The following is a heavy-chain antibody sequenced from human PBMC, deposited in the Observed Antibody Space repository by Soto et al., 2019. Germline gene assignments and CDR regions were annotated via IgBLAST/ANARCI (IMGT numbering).Heavy chain of an antibody. Sequence: QVQLVESGGGVVQPGRSLRLSCAASGFTFSSYGMHWVRQAPGKGLEWVAVISYDGSNKYYADSVKGRFTISRDNSKNTLYLQMNSLRAEDTAVYYCAKEDYGDYAGAFDIWGQRTMVTVSS. CDR2: ISYDGSNK. J-gene: IGHJ3*02. D-gene: IGHD4-17*01. V-gene: IGHV3-30*18. CDR1: GFTFSSYG. CDR3: AKEDYGDYAGAFDI.